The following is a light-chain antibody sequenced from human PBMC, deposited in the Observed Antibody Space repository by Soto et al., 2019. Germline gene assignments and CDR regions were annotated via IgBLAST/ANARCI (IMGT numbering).Light chain of an antibody. Sequence: DIQMTQSPSTLSASVGDRVTITCRASQSISSWLAWYQQKPGKAPKLLIYDASILESGVPSRFSGSGSGTEFTLTISSLQPDDVATYYCQQYNSYPWTFGQGTKLQIK. V-gene: IGKV1-5*01. CDR1: QSISSW. CDR2: DAS. CDR3: QQYNSYPWT. J-gene: IGKJ2*02.